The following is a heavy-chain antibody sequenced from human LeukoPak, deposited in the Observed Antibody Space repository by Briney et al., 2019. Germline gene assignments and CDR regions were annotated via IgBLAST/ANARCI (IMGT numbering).Heavy chain of an antibody. V-gene: IGHV1-8*03. J-gene: IGHJ6*03. D-gene: IGHD3-10*01. CDR3: AREEWELRLTRARPYYMDV. CDR1: GYTFTSYD. CDR2: MNPNSGNT. Sequence: ASVKVSCKASGYTFTSYDINWVRQATGQGLEWMGWMNPNSGNTGYAQKFQGRVTITRNTSISTAYMELSSLRSEDTAVYYCAREEWELRLTRARPYYMDVWGKGTTVTVSS.